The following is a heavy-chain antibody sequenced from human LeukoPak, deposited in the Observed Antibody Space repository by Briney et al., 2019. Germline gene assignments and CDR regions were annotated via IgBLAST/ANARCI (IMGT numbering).Heavy chain of an antibody. Sequence: PGGSLRLSCAASGFTFSSYSMDWVRQAPGKGLEWISYITSSSGAIYYADSVKGRFTISRDNAKNSLYLQMNGLRAEDTAVYYCTRVVYGDYPGDYWGQGTLVTVSS. D-gene: IGHD4-17*01. CDR3: TRVVYGDYPGDY. J-gene: IGHJ4*02. CDR1: GFTFSSYS. V-gene: IGHV3-48*01. CDR2: ITSSSGAI.